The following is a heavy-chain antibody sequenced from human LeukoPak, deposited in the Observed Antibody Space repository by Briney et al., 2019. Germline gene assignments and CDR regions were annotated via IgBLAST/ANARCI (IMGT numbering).Heavy chain of an antibody. D-gene: IGHD3-10*01. J-gene: IGHJ4*02. CDR3: GRHRSGSGTYFIDY. Sequence: GGSLRLSCVVSGFTFSSYSMIWVRQAPGKGLQWVANMKKDGSETNYVDSVKGRFTISRDNAKNSLYLQMNSLRAENTAVYYCGRHRSGSGTYFIDYWGQGTLVSVSS. CDR1: GFTFSSYS. CDR2: MKKDGSET. V-gene: IGHV3-7*01.